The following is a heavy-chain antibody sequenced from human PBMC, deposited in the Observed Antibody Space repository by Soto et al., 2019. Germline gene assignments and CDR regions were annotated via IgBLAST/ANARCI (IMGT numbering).Heavy chain of an antibody. CDR2: IYNSGST. Sequence: QVQLQESGPGLVKPSQTLSLTCTVSGGSVTGGGGYWSWVRQHPGKGLEWIGYIYNSGSTSYNPSLKRRVTISIDMSKNQFSLRLSSMTAADTAVYYCARDLVRGVGGYWGQGTLVTVSS. V-gene: IGHV4-31*03. J-gene: IGHJ4*02. CDR3: ARDLVRGVGGY. CDR1: GGSVTGGGGY. D-gene: IGHD3-10*01.